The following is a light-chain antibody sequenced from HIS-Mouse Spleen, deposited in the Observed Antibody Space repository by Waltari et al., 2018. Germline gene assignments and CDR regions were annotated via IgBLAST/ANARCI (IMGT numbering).Light chain of an antibody. CDR1: SRDVGSYNL. V-gene: IGLV2-23*01. Sequence: QSALTQPASVSGSPGQSITISCTGTSRDVGSYNLVSWYQHHPGKAPKLMIYEGSKRRSGVSNRFSGSKSGNTASLTISGLQAEDEADYYCCSYAGSVVFGGGTKLTVL. J-gene: IGLJ2*01. CDR2: EGS. CDR3: CSYAGSVV.